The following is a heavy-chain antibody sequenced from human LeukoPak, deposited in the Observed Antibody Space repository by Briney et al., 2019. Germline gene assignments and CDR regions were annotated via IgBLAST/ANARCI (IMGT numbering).Heavy chain of an antibody. V-gene: IGHV3-30*18. CDR1: GFIFSNYS. CDR3: AKDRVPTAGLSRGPLDY. J-gene: IGHJ4*02. D-gene: IGHD6-13*01. Sequence: GGSLRLSCAASGFIFSNYSIHWVRQAPGKGLELVAVISYDGNYKYYADSVKGRFTISRDNSKNTLYLQMNSLRAEDTAVFYCAKDRVPTAGLSRGPLDYWGQGTLVTVSS. CDR2: ISYDGNYK.